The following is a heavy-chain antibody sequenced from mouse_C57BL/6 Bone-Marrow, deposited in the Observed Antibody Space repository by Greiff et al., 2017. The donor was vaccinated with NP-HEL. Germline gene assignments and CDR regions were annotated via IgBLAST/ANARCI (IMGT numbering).Heavy chain of an antibody. CDR3: ARSNYALRRYWYYEV. CDR2: VYPYNGGT. CDR1: GFTFTDYY. D-gene: IGHD1-1*02. Sequence: VKPGPSVKISCKASGFTFTDYYMHWVKQSHGKSLEWIGLVYPYNGGTSYNQKFKGKATLTVDTSSSTAYMELNSLTSEDSAVYNCARSNYALRRYWYYEVWGTGTTVTVSS. V-gene: IGHV1-36*01. J-gene: IGHJ1*03.